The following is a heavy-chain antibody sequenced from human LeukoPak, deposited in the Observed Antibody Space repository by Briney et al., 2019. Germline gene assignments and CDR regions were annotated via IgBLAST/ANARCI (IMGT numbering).Heavy chain of an antibody. Sequence: NPSETLSLTCTVSGGSISSYYWSWIRQPPGKGLEWIGYIYYSGSTNYNPSLKSRVTISVDTSKNQFSLKLSSVTAADTAVYYCARQGWIHYFDYWGQGTLVTVSS. D-gene: IGHD6-19*01. V-gene: IGHV4-59*01. CDR3: ARQGWIHYFDY. CDR2: IYYSGST. CDR1: GGSISSYY. J-gene: IGHJ4*02.